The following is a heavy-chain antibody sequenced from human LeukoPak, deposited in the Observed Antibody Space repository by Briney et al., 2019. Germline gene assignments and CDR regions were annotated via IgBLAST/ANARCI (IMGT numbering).Heavy chain of an antibody. J-gene: IGHJ4*02. CDR1: GFTFSSYA. CDR3: AGRAVAGFDY. V-gene: IGHV3-30*04. D-gene: IGHD6-19*01. Sequence: PGRSLRLSCAASGFTFSSYAMHWVRQAPGKGLEWVAVISYDGSNKYYADSVKGRFTIPRDNSKNTLYLQMNSLRAEDTAVYYCAGRAVAGFDYWGQGTLVTVSS. CDR2: ISYDGSNK.